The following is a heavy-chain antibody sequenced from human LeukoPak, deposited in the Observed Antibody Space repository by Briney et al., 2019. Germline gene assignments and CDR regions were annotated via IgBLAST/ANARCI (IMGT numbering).Heavy chain of an antibody. CDR2: IYSGGST. V-gene: IGHV3-53*01. CDR1: GFTVSSNY. Sequence: AGGSLRLSCAASGFTVSSNYMSWVRQAPGKGLEWVSVIYSGGSTYYADSVKGRFTISRDNSKNTLYLQMNSLRAEDTAVYYCARDQGYYDSSGYYQIDYWGQGTLVTVSS. J-gene: IGHJ4*02. D-gene: IGHD3-22*01. CDR3: ARDQGYYDSSGYYQIDY.